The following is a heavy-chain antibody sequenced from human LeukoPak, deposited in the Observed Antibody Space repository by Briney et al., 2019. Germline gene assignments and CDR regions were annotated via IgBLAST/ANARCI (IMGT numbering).Heavy chain of an antibody. J-gene: IGHJ6*02. V-gene: IGHV4-34*01. CDR1: GESFSDSY. D-gene: IGHD2-2*02. CDR2: INHSGST. CDR3: ARLYQLLYRYYYYGMDV. Sequence: SETLSLTCAVSGESFSDSYWSWIRQPPGKGLEWIGEINHSGSTNYNPSLKSRVTISVDTSKNQFSLKLSSVTAADTAVYYCARLYQLLYRYYYYGMDVWGQGTTVTVSS.